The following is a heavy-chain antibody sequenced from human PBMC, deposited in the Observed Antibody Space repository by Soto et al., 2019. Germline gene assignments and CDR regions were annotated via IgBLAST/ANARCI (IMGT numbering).Heavy chain of an antibody. Sequence: PWETLSLTCAVSGFSFTSDTWWTLVRPSPQRGLEYIGEIFHDGTANYYPSFERRVAMSVDTSRNQLSLQLTSVTAADTAVYFCAICGYATRLNYMYFDFWGPGTLVTVSS. V-gene: IGHV4-4*02. CDR2: IFHDGTA. D-gene: IGHD2-2*01. CDR3: AICGYATRLNYMYFDF. CDR1: GFSFTSDTW. J-gene: IGHJ4*02.